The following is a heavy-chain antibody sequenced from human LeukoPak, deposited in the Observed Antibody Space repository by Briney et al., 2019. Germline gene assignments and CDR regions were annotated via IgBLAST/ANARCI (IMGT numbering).Heavy chain of an antibody. J-gene: IGHJ4*02. V-gene: IGHV1-3*01. D-gene: IGHD2-15*01. CDR3: ASGLLYWDF. CDR1: GYTFTSYT. CDR2: INAGNGNT. Sequence: ASVKVSCKASGYTFTSYTMHWVRQAPGQGLEWMGWINAGNGNTKYSQKFQGRVTITRDTSASTAFMELTSLRSEDTAVFYCASGLLYWDFWGQGTLVTVSS.